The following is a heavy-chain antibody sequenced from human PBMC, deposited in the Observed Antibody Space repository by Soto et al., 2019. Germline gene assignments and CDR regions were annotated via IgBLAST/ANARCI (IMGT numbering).Heavy chain of an antibody. D-gene: IGHD2-21*02. J-gene: IGHJ4*02. Sequence: QVQLVQSGAEEKKPGASVKVSCKASGYTFTSYAMHWVRQAPGQRLEWMGWINAGNGNTKYSQKFQGRVTITRDTSASTANMELISLRSEDTAVYYCARSIVVVTALDYWGQGTLVTVSS. V-gene: IGHV1-3*05. CDR2: INAGNGNT. CDR1: GYTFTSYA. CDR3: ARSIVVVTALDY.